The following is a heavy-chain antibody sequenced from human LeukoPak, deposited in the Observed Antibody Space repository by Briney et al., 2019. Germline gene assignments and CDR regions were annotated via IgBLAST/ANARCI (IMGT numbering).Heavy chain of an antibody. V-gene: IGHV3-64D*06. J-gene: IGHJ4*02. CDR2: ISSNGDNT. Sequence: GGSLRLSCSVPGFTFSTYVMHWVRQAPGKGLEYVSAISSNGDNTYYADSVKGRFTISRDNSKNTLYLQMSSLRPDDTAAYFCVRGTGYWGQETLVTVSS. CDR1: GFTFSTYV. CDR3: VRGTGY.